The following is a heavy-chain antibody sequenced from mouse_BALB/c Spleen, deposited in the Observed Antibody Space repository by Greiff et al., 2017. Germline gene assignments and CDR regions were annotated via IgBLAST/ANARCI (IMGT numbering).Heavy chain of an antibody. CDR3: ARLDYGSSYRDY. J-gene: IGHJ2*01. CDR1: GYTFTSYW. Sequence: QVQLQQSGAELAKPGASVKMSCKASGYTFTSYWMHWVKQRPGQGLEWIGYINPSTGYTEYNQKFKDKATLTADKSSSTAYMQLSSLTSEDSAVYYCARLDYGSSYRDYWGQGTTLTVSS. CDR2: INPSTGYT. D-gene: IGHD1-1*01. V-gene: IGHV1-7*01.